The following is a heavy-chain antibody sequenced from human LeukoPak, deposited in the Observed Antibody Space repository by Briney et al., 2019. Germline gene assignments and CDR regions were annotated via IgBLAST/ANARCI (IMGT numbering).Heavy chain of an antibody. CDR2: INPNSGGT. J-gene: IGHJ6*03. CDR3: AREGGGGDASYYYYYMDV. CDR1: GYTFTGYY. V-gene: IGHV1-2*02. Sequence: ASVKVPCKASGYTFTGYYMHWVRQAPGQGLEWMGWINPNSGGTNYAQKFQGRVTMTRDTSISTAYMELSRLRSDDTAVYYCAREGGGGDASYYYYYMDVWGKGTTVTVSS. D-gene: IGHD3-16*01.